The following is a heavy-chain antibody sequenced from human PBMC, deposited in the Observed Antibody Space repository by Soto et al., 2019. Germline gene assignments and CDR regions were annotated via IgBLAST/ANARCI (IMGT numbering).Heavy chain of an antibody. CDR1: GGTFSSYA. J-gene: IGHJ4*02. V-gene: IGHV1-69*13. D-gene: IGHD3-10*01. CDR2: IIPIFGTA. CDR3: ARDRSYYGSGSYWVY. Sequence: SVKVSCKASGGTFSSYAISWVRQAPGQGLEWMGGIIPIFGTANYAQKFQGRVTITADESTSTAYMELSSLRSEDTAVYYCARDRSYYGSGSYWVYWGQGTLVTVSS.